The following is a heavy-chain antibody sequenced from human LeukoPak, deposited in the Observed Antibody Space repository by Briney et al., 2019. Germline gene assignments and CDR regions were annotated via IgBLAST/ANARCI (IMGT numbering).Heavy chain of an antibody. J-gene: IGHJ4*02. CDR3: ARRGYCTITSCTNYFDY. V-gene: IGHV3-23*01. CDR1: GFTLRIYA. Sequence: PGGSLRLSCAASGFTLRIYAMSWVRQAPGKGLEWVSTVSDSGVTTYDADSVKGRFTISKDNSKNTVYLQMNSLRAEDTAVYYCARRGYCTITSCTNYFDYWGQGTLVTVSS. CDR2: VSDSGVTT. D-gene: IGHD2-2*01.